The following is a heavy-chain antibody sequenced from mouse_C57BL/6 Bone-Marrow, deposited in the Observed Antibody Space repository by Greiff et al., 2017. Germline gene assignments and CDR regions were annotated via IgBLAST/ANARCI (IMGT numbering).Heavy chain of an antibody. CDR3: ARGRYRWGFDY. D-gene: IGHD4-1*01. J-gene: IGHJ3*01. Sequence: VQLQQSGPVLVKPGPSVKISCTASGFTFTDYYMPWVQQSPGKSLEWIALVCPYNGGTCYPEKFKGKGTLTVDTSSSTAYLELNSLTSEDSAVYYCARGRYRWGFDYWGQGTLVTVSA. CDR1: GFTFTDYY. V-gene: IGHV1-36*01. CDR2: VCPYNGGT.